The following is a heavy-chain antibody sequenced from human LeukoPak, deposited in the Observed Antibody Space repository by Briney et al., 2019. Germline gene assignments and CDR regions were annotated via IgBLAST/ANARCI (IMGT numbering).Heavy chain of an antibody. V-gene: IGHV3-21*01. CDR1: GFTFSDAW. Sequence: GGSLRLSCAASGFTFSDAWMNWVRQAPGKGLEWVSSISSSSSYIYYADSVKGRFTISRDNAKNSLYLQMNSLRAEDTAVYYCARDRRYSYGYSDYWGQGTLVTVSS. D-gene: IGHD5-18*01. CDR3: ARDRRYSYGYSDY. J-gene: IGHJ4*02. CDR2: ISSSSSYI.